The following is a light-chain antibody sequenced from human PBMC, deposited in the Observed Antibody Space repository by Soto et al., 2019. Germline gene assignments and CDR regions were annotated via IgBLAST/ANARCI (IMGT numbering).Light chain of an antibody. CDR3: CSYTSSSTYV. CDR2: DVS. J-gene: IGLJ1*01. Sequence: QSALTQPASVSGXPGQSXTXSCTXTSXDVGGYNYVSWYQQHPGKAPKLMIYDVSNRPSGVSNRFSGSKSGNTASLTISGLQAEDEADYYCCSYTSSSTYVFGTGTKLTVL. CDR1: SXDVGGYNY. V-gene: IGLV2-14*01.